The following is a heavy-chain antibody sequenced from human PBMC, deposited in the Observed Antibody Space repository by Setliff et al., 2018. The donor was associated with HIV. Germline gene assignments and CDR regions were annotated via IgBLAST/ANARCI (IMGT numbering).Heavy chain of an antibody. CDR3: ARSGSGWPHYQYHHTDV. CDR1: GGTFSSFA. D-gene: IGHD6-19*01. J-gene: IGHJ6*04. CDR2: IIPIFGKV. Sequence: WASVKVSCKASGGTFSSFAFSWIRQAPGQGLEWMGGIIPIFGKVEYAQRFQDRVKITADESTTTAYMELSSLRSEDTAIYYCARSGSGWPHYQYHHTDVWGKGTTVTVSS. V-gene: IGHV1-69*13.